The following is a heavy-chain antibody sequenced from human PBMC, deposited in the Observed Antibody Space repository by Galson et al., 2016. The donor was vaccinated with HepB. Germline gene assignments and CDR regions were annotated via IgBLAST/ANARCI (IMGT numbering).Heavy chain of an antibody. CDR2: VSHSSTYV. CDR1: GFTFDNYT. CDR3: ARSLGWYFDV. D-gene: IGHD6-6*01. V-gene: IGHV3-21*01. J-gene: IGHJ2*01. Sequence: SLRLSCAASGFTFDNYTMNWLRQAPGKGLEWVSSVSHSSTYVYYAGSVEGRFTISRDNAKNSLYLEMNSLRVEDTAVSYCARSLGWYFDVWGRGTLVTVSS.